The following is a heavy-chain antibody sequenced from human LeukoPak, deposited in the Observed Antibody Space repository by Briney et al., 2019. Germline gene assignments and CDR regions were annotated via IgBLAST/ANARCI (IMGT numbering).Heavy chain of an antibody. CDR3: TSGISSSTNSDY. J-gene: IGHJ4*02. D-gene: IGHD6-13*01. CDR1: GFTFSGSA. CDR2: IRSKADSYAT. V-gene: IGHV3-73*01. Sequence: GSLKLSCAASGFTFSGSAMHWVRQASGKGLEWVGRIRSKADSYATAYAPSVKGRFTISRDDSKNTASPQMNSLKTEDTAVYYCTSGISSSTNSDYWGQGTLVTVSS.